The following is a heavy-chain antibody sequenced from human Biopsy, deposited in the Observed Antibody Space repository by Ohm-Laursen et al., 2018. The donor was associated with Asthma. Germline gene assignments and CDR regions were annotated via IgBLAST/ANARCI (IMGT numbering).Heavy chain of an antibody. V-gene: IGHV4-59*11. Sequence: SQTLSLTCTVSGGSIRSHDWTWIRLPPGKGLEYIGDVSHTGSTNYNPSLKSRVTMSLDTSKNQFSLRLTSVTPAVTAVYYCARLADCSGGACYSYGWFDPWGHGPGSPSPQ. J-gene: IGHJ5*02. CDR2: VSHTGST. D-gene: IGHD2-15*01. CDR3: ARLADCSGGACYSYGWFDP. CDR1: GGSIRSHD.